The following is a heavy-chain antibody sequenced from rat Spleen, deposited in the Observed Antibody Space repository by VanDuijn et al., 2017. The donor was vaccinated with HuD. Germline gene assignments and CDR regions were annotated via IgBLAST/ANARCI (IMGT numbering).Heavy chain of an antibody. D-gene: IGHD1-9*01. CDR1: GFTFSNYD. CDR2: ISTGGGNT. J-gene: IGHJ2*01. CDR3: ARGGYYGYIDYFDY. V-gene: IGHV5S13*01. Sequence: EVQLVESGGGLVQPGRSLKLSCAASGFTFSNYDMAWVRQAPTKGLEWIASISTGGGNTYYRDSVKGRFTISRDNAKNTQYLQMDSLRSEDTDTYYCARGGYYGYIDYFDYWGQGVMVTVSS.